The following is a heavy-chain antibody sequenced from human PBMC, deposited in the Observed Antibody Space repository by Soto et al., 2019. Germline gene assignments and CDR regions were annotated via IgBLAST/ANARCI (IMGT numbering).Heavy chain of an antibody. V-gene: IGHV4-34*01. CDR2: INHSGST. Sequence: QVQLQQWGAGLLKPSETLSLTCAVYGGSFSGYYWSWIRQPPGKGLEWIGEINHSGSTNYNLSLKSRVTISVDTSKNQFSLKLSSVTAADTAVYYCARVGQLAPNYYMDVWGKGTTVTVSS. J-gene: IGHJ6*03. D-gene: IGHD6-6*01. CDR1: GGSFSGYY. CDR3: ARVGQLAPNYYMDV.